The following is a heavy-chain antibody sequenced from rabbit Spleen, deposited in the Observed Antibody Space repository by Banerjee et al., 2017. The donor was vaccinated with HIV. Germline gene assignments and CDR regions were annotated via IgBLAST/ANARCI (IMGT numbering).Heavy chain of an antibody. CDR3: ARDTSSSFSSYGMDL. CDR2: ILGGSSGAT. CDR1: GIDFSSYYLDS. J-gene: IGHJ6*01. Sequence: QSLEESGGDLVKPEGSLTLTCTVSGIDFSSYYLDSMCWVRQAPGKGLEWIACILGGSSGATYYANWAIGRFTCSKPSSTTVTLQMTRLTAADTATYFCARDTSSSFSSYGMDLWGQGTLVTVS. V-gene: IGHV1S40*01. D-gene: IGHD1-1*01.